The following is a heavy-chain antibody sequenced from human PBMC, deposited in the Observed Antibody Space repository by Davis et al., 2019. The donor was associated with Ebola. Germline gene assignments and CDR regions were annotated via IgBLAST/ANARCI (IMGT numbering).Heavy chain of an antibody. Sequence: GESLKISCAASGFTFSNAYMSWVRQAPGKGLEWLGRLQIKTDGGTTNYAAPVKGRFTISRDDSKNTLYLQMNSLKTEDTAVYYCTTDPRGFYGDYYPFDYWGQGTLATVSS. J-gene: IGHJ4*02. V-gene: IGHV3-15*01. CDR1: GFTFSNAY. CDR3: TTDPRGFYGDYYPFDY. D-gene: IGHD4-17*01. CDR2: LQIKTDGGTT.